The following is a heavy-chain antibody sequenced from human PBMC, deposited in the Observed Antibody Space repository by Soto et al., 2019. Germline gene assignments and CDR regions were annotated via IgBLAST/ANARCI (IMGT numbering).Heavy chain of an antibody. CDR1: GASISSSINY. Sequence: PSEPLSLTCTVSGASISSSINYWGWFGHPPGKGLEWIGSIYYSGSTYYNPSLKSRVTISVDTSKNQFSLKLSSVTAADTAVYYCASSLRYFDWLLSFYWFDPWGQGTLVT. J-gene: IGHJ5*02. CDR3: ASSLRYFDWLLSFYWFDP. CDR2: IYYSGST. V-gene: IGHV4-39*01. D-gene: IGHD3-9*01.